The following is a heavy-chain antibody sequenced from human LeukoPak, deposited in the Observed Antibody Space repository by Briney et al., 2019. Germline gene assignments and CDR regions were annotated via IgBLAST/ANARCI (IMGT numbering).Heavy chain of an antibody. D-gene: IGHD1-7*01. J-gene: IGHJ3*02. CDR3: ARDSTGTTWGWAFDI. CDR1: VYTFTSYY. Sequence: ASEKVFCKSSVYTFTSYYMHGVRHAPGQGLEWMGIINPSGGSTSYAQKFQGRVTMTRDTSTSTVYMELSSLRSEDTAVYYCARDSTGTTWGWAFDIWGQGTMVTVSS. CDR2: INPSGGST. V-gene: IGHV1-46*01.